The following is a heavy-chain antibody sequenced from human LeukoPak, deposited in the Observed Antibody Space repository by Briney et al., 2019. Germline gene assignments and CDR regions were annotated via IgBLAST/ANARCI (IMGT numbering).Heavy chain of an antibody. CDR1: GFTVSSNY. J-gene: IGHJ4*02. Sequence: GGSLRLSCAASGFTVSSNYMSRVRQAPGKGLECVSVLYNTGSTYYADSVKGRFTISRDNSKNTLYLQMNSLRAEDTAVYYCASPKYTSGPFNYWGQGALVTVSS. D-gene: IGHD6-19*01. V-gene: IGHV3-53*01. CDR2: LYNTGST. CDR3: ASPKYTSGPFNY.